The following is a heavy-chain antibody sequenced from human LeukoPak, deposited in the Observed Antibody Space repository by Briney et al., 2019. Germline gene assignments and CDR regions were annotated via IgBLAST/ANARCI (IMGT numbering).Heavy chain of an antibody. CDR3: VSGLWEVPGCH. CDR2: IYYSGST. V-gene: IGHV4-31*03. CDR1: GGSIRSGGYY. Sequence: PSETLSLTCTVSGGSIRSGGYYWSWIRQHPGKGLEWIGYIYYSGSTYYNPSLKSRVTISVDTSKNQFSLKLSSVTAADTAVYYCVSGLWEVPGCHWGQGTLVTVSS. D-gene: IGHD1-26*01. J-gene: IGHJ4*02.